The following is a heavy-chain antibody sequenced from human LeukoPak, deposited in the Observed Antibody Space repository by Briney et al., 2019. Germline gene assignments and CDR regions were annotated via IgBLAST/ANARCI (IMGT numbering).Heavy chain of an antibody. CDR3: ATASSRANY. Sequence: ASMKVSCQASGYTFTRHYIHLVRQAPGQGLEWMGWINPNSGGTNYAQKFQGRVTMTRDTSISTAYMELSRLRSDDTAVYYCATASSRANYWGQGTLVTVSS. D-gene: IGHD5-12*01. CDR1: GYTFTRHY. J-gene: IGHJ4*02. V-gene: IGHV1-2*02. CDR2: INPNSGGT.